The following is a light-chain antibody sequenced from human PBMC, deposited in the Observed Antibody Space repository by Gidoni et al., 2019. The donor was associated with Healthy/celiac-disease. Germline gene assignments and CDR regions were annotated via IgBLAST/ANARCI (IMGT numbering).Light chain of an antibody. CDR2: GAS. Sequence: ELVMTQSPATLSVSPGERATLSCRASQSVSSNLAWYQQKPGQAPRLLSYGASTRATVIPARFSGSGSGTEFTRTISSLQSEDFAVYYCQQYNNWPAGTFGQGPKVEIK. CDR1: QSVSSN. V-gene: IGKV3-15*01. CDR3: QQYNNWPAGT. J-gene: IGKJ1*01.